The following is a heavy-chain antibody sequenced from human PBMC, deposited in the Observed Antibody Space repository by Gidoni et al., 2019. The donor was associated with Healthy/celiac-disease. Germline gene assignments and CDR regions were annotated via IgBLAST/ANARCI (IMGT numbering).Heavy chain of an antibody. CDR1: GFTSSSYS. CDR2: ISSSSSYI. D-gene: IGHD1-26*01. Sequence: EVQLVESGGGLVKPGGSLRLSCAASGFTSSSYSMNWVRQAPGKGLEWVSSISSSSSYIYYADSVKGRFTISRDNAKNSLYLQMNSLRAEDTAVYYCARDRIVGARFDYWGQGTLVTVSS. V-gene: IGHV3-21*01. J-gene: IGHJ4*02. CDR3: ARDRIVGARFDY.